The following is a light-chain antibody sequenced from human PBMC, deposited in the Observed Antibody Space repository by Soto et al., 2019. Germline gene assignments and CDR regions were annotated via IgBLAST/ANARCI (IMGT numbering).Light chain of an antibody. J-gene: IGKJ1*01. Sequence: DIQMTQSPSTLPASVGDRVTITCRASQSITTYLNWYQQKPGKAPKLLIYAASTLQSGVPSRFSGSASGTEFTLTISTLQPDDFATYYCQQYNSYPWTFGQGTKVDIK. CDR3: QQYNSYPWT. V-gene: IGKV1-39*01. CDR2: AAS. CDR1: QSITTY.